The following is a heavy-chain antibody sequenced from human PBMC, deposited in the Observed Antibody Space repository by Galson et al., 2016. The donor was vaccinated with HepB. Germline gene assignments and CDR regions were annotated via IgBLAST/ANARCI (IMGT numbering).Heavy chain of an antibody. CDR2: TNNANGDT. J-gene: IGHJ5*01. CDR3: AKVATPNRNYENWFDS. V-gene: IGHV1-3*04. D-gene: IGHD4-11*01. CDR1: GYTFTSYA. Sequence: SVKVSCKASGYTFTSYAIHWVRQAPGQRLEWMGWTNNANGDTKYSQKLQGRGTITWDTSANTAYMELSSLRAEDTAVYYCAKVATPNRNYENWFDSWGQGTLVTVSS.